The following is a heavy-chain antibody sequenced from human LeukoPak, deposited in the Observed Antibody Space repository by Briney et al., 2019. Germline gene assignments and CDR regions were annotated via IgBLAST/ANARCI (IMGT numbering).Heavy chain of an antibody. CDR2: INPNSGGT. CDR3: ARESSPTRYMTTVTTDYAFDI. V-gene: IGHV1-2*02. J-gene: IGHJ3*02. Sequence: GASVKVSCKASGYTFTGYYMHWVRQTPGQGLEWMGWINPNSGGTNYAQKFQGRVTMTRDTSISTAYMELSRLRSDDTAVYYCARESSPTRYMTTVTTDYAFDIWGQGTMVTVSS. D-gene: IGHD4-17*01. CDR1: GYTFTGYY.